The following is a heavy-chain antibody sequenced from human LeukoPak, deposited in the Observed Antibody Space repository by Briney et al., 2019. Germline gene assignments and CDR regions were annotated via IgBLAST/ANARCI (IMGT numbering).Heavy chain of an antibody. D-gene: IGHD3-3*01. CDR1: GYSFTSYW. CDR2: IYPGDSDT. CDR3: ARLPEDFWSQGHYYYMDV. Sequence: GESLKISCKGSGYSFTSYWIGWVRQMPGKGLEWMGIIYPGDSDTRYSPSFQGQVTISADKSISTAYLQWSSLKASDTAMYYCARLPEDFWSQGHYYYMDVWGKGTTVTVSS. J-gene: IGHJ6*03. V-gene: IGHV5-51*01.